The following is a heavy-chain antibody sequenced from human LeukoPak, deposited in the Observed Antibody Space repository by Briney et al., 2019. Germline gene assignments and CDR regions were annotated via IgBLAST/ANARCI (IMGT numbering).Heavy chain of an antibody. D-gene: IGHD2-2*01. CDR3: AKDGGCSSTSCYSPYYFDY. Sequence: GGSLRLSCAASGFTFSSYGMHWVRQAPGKGLEWVAVISYDVSNKYYADSVKGRFTISRDNSKNTLYLQMNSLRAEDTAVYYCAKDGGCSSTSCYSPYYFDYWGQGTLVTVSS. CDR2: ISYDVSNK. CDR1: GFTFSSYG. J-gene: IGHJ4*02. V-gene: IGHV3-30*18.